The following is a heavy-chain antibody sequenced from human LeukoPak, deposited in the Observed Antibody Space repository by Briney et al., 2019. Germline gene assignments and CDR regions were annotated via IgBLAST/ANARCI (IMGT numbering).Heavy chain of an antibody. J-gene: IGHJ4*02. V-gene: IGHV3-21*01. D-gene: IGHD3-22*01. CDR3: ARAPGAMIVLD. CDR1: GFTFSSYS. CDR2: ISSNNNYI. Sequence: GGSLRLSCAASGFTFSSYSMNWVCQAPRKGLEWVSSISSNNNYIYYADSVKGRFTISRDNAKNSLYLQMNSLRVEDTAVYYCARAPGAMIVLDWGQGTLVTVSS.